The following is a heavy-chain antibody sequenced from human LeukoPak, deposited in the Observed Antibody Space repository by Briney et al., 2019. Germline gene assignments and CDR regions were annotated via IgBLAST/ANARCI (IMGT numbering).Heavy chain of an antibody. J-gene: IGHJ4*02. CDR3: ARVPSTTHFDY. CDR1: GGSISSGDYY. Sequence: SETLSLTCTVSGGSISSGDYYWSWIRLPPGKGLEWIGYIYYSGSTYYNPSLKSRVTISVDTSKNQFSLKLSSVTAADTAVYYCARVPSTTHFDYWGQGTLVTVSS. CDR2: IYYSGST. D-gene: IGHD1-26*01. V-gene: IGHV4-30-4*01.